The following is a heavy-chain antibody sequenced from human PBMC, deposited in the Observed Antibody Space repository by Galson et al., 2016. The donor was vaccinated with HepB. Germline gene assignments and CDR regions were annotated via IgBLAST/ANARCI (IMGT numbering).Heavy chain of an antibody. CDR3: ARGPAASGSDYRAWWY. J-gene: IGHJ4*02. D-gene: IGHD3-10*01. Sequence: SVKVSCKASGYTFTGYYMHWVRQAPGQGLEWMGWINPNSGDTTFAQKFQGRVTMTRDTSISIAYMELSRLRSDDTAVYYCARGPAASGSDYRAWWYWGQGTLVTVSS. CDR2: INPNSGDT. V-gene: IGHV1-2*02. CDR1: GYTFTGYY.